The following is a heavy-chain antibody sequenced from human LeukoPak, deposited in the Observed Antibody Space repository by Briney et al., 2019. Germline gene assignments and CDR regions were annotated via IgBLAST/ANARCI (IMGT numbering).Heavy chain of an antibody. V-gene: IGHV5-51*01. CDR3: ATPIRGSFY. J-gene: IGHJ4*02. CDR2: ITPGTSDT. Sequence: GESLKISCKAFGYSFTTYWNGWMRQMPGKGLEWVAIITPGTSDTRYNASLQGQVTISADKSITTAYLQWSSLKASDSAIYYCATPIRGSFYWGLGTLVTVSS. D-gene: IGHD1-26*01. CDR1: GYSFTTYW.